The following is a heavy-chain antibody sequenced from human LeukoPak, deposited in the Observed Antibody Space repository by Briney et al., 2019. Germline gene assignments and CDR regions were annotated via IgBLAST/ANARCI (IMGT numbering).Heavy chain of an antibody. Sequence: GGSLRLSCAASGFTFSSYSMNWVRQAPGKGLEWVSSISSSSSYIYYADSVKGRFTISRDNAKNSLYLQMNSLRAEDTAVYYCARALSGYDYVDYWGQGTLVTVSS. D-gene: IGHD5-12*01. J-gene: IGHJ4*02. CDR2: ISSSSSYI. CDR3: ARALSGYDYVDY. CDR1: GFTFSSYS. V-gene: IGHV3-21*01.